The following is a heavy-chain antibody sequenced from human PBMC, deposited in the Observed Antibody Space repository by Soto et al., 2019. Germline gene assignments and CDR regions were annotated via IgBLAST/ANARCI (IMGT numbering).Heavy chain of an antibody. J-gene: IGHJ4*02. D-gene: IGHD1-1*01. Sequence: QVQLQESGPGLVKPSETLSLTCTVSGGSVGSRPYYWSWIRQPPGKGLEWIGYVAYPATTKYSPSLKSRVNISRDKTKNLVSLKSSSLTDADTPVYYGTMARNDPYFGYWGQGILVTVSS. V-gene: IGHV4-61*01. CDR1: GGSVGSRPYY. CDR3: TMARNDPYFGY. CDR2: VAYPATT.